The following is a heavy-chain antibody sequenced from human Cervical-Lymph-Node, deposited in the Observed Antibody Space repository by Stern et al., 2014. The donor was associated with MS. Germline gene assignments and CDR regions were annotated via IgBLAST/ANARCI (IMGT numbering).Heavy chain of an antibody. CDR3: PRHVQGFDY. CDR2: IYPYDSDT. V-gene: IGHV5-51*01. Sequence: VQLVQSGAEVKKPGESLKISCKLSGYSFTIYYIAWVRQMPGKGLEWMGVIYPYDSDTTYSPSFQGQFPTSADKSTPPAYLQWSSLRASDTAMYYCPRHVQGFDYWGQGTLVTVSS. CDR1: GYSFTIYY. J-gene: IGHJ4*02.